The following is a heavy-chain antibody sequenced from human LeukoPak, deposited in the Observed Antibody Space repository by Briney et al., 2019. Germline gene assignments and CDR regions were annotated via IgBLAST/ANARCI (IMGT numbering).Heavy chain of an antibody. J-gene: IGHJ4*02. CDR2: ISDSGGRT. V-gene: IGHV3-23*01. CDR1: GLTLSKYG. CDR3: AKRVVVIRGILVGFHKEAYYFDS. Sequence: PGGSLRLPCALSGLTLSKYGVSGLRHATGKAREWVAGISDSGGRTKYAVAVKGRLTTSRNNPTTTLYLQMSSLRAEDRAVCFCAKRVVVIRGILVGFHKEAYYFDSWGQGALVTVSS. D-gene: IGHD2-21*01.